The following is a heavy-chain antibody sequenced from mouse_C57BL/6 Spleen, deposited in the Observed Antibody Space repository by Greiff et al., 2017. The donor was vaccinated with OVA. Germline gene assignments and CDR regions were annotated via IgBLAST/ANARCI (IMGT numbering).Heavy chain of an antibody. CDR2: INPNYGTT. V-gene: IGHV1-39*01. CDR1: GYSFIDYN. D-gene: IGHD2-3*01. J-gene: IGHJ2*01. CDR3: ARERIYDGHYFDY. Sequence: VQLQQSGPELVKPGASVKISCKASGYSFIDYNMNWVKQSNGKSLEWIGVINPNYGTTSYNQKFKGKATLTVDQSSSTAYMQLDSLTSEDSAVYYCARERIYDGHYFDYWGQGTTLTVSS.